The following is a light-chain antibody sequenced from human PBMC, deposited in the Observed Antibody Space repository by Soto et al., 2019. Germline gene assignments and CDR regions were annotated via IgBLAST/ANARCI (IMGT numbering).Light chain of an antibody. J-gene: IGKJ1*01. CDR3: QQYGSSGT. CDR2: DAS. Sequence: VLKQSPAAVCLTTGEKATLSCRASQSVSTFLAWYQHKPGQAPRLLIYDASNRATGIPDRFRGSGSGTDFTLIISSLQSEDFAVYYCQQYGSSGTFGQGTKVDIK. CDR1: QSVSTF. V-gene: IGKV3-11*01.